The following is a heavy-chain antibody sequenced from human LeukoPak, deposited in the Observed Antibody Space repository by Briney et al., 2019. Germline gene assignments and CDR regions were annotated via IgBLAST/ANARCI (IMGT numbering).Heavy chain of an antibody. D-gene: IGHD3-9*01. CDR3: ARDFIGYYDILTDENYYYYGMDV. V-gene: IGHV1-46*01. J-gene: IGHJ6*02. CDR1: GYTFASYY. CDR2: INPSGGST. Sequence: ASVKVSCKASGYTFASYYMHWVRQAPGQGLEWMEIINPSGGSTSYAQKFQGRVTMTRDTSTSTVYMELSSLRSEDTAVYYCARDFIGYYDILTDENYYYYGMDVWGQGTTVTVSS.